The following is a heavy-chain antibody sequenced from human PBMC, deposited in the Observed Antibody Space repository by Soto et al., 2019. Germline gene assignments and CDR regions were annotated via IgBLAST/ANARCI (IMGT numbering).Heavy chain of an antibody. D-gene: IGHD2-21*02. J-gene: IGHJ4*02. V-gene: IGHV4-59*01. CDR1: GGSISSYY. CDR3: ARGTTFCGGDCYPDVVPFDY. Sequence: SETLSLTCPVSGGSISSYYWSWIRQPPGKGLEWIGYIYYSGSTNYNPSLKSRVTISVDTSKNQFSLKLSSVTAADTAVYYCARGTTFCGGDCYPDVVPFDYWGQGTLVTVSS. CDR2: IYYSGST.